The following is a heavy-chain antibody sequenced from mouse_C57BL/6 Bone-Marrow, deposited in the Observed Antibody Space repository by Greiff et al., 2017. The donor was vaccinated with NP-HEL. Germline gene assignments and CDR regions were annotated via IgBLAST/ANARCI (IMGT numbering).Heavy chain of an antibody. Sequence: QVQLQQPGAELVKPGASVKLSCKASGYTSTSYWMHWVKQRPGQGLEWIGMIHPNSGSTNYNEKFKSKATLTVDKSSSTAYMQLSSLTSEDSAVYYCARPPIYYDYDGDYWGQGTTLTVSS. D-gene: IGHD2-4*01. CDR1: GYTSTSYW. V-gene: IGHV1-64*01. J-gene: IGHJ2*01. CDR2: IHPNSGST. CDR3: ARPPIYYDYDGDY.